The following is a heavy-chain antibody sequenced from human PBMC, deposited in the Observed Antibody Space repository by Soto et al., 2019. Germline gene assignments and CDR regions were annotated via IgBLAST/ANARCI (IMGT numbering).Heavy chain of an antibody. Sequence: SETLSLTCAVYGVSFSGYYWSWIRQPPGKGLEWIGEINHSGSTNYNPSLKSRVTISVDTSKNQFSLKLTSVTAADTAVYYCARDKITGLFDYWGQGTLVTVSS. CDR3: ARDKITGLFDY. CDR1: GVSFSGYY. J-gene: IGHJ4*02. V-gene: IGHV4-34*01. D-gene: IGHD2-8*02. CDR2: INHSGST.